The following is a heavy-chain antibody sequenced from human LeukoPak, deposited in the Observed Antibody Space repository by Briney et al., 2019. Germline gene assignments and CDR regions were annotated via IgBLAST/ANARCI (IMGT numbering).Heavy chain of an antibody. D-gene: IGHD4-17*01. J-gene: IGHJ4*02. CDR2: IYYSGST. V-gene: IGHV4-59*12. CDR3: ARSHYGDLDY. CDR1: GGSISSYY. Sequence: SETLSLTCTVSGGSISSYYWSWIRQPPGKGLEWIGYIYYSGSTNYNPSLKSRVTISVDTSKNQFSLQLTSVTAADTAVYYCARSHYGDLDYWGQGTLVTVSS.